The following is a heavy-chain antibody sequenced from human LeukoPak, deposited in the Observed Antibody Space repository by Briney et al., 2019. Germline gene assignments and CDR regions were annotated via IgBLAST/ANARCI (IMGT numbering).Heavy chain of an antibody. CDR2: ISYDGSNK. CDR3: AKASYASGEKSWFFDL. CDR1: GFTFSSYA. V-gene: IGHV3-30*14. Sequence: GGSLRLSCAASGFTFSSYAMHWVRQAPGKGLEWVAVISYDGSNKYYADSVKGRFTISRDKSKNTLYLQMNSLRAEDTAVYYCAKASYASGEKSWFFDLWGRGTLVTVSS. D-gene: IGHD2/OR15-2a*01. J-gene: IGHJ2*01.